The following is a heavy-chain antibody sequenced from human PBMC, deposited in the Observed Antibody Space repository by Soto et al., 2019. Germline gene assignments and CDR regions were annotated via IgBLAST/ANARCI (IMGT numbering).Heavy chain of an antibody. Sequence: EVQLVESGGTLVQPGGSLRLSCAASGFTFNTYWMHWVRQAPGKGLVWVSRINSDGTKTTYADSVKGRFTISRDNAKNTVYLQMNSLRAEDTAMYYCATVATNSYNWLDPWGLGTLVTVSS. V-gene: IGHV3-74*01. D-gene: IGHD1-26*01. J-gene: IGHJ5*02. CDR3: ATVATNSYNWLDP. CDR1: GFTFNTYW. CDR2: INSDGTKT.